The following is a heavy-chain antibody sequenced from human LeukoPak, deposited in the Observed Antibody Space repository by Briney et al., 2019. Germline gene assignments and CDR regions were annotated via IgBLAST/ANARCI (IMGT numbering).Heavy chain of an antibody. CDR3: ARVGSSWYNHFDY. D-gene: IGHD6-13*01. CDR1: GGSISSYY. V-gene: IGHV4-4*07. J-gene: IGHJ4*02. Sequence: SETLSLTCTVSGGSISSYYWSWIRQPAGEGLEWIGRISDSGSTNYAPSLRSRITMSVDTSTKQFSLKLTSVTAADTAVYYCARVGSSWYNHFDYWGQGTLVTVSS. CDR2: ISDSGST.